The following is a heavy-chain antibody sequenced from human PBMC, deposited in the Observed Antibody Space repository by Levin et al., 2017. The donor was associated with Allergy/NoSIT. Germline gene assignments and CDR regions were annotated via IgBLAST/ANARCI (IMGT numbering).Heavy chain of an antibody. D-gene: IGHD6-19*01. J-gene: IGHJ4*02. CDR1: GFTFSRYA. CDR3: AKDHPSSGWPAFEY. V-gene: IGHV3-23*01. CDR2: VNNGGNA. Sequence: GASVKVSCAASGFTFSRYAMSWVRQAPGRGLEWVASVNNGGNAYYGGSVKGRFTVSRDNSKNTLDLQMNSLRDDDTAIYYCAKDHPSSGWPAFEYWGQGILVTVSS.